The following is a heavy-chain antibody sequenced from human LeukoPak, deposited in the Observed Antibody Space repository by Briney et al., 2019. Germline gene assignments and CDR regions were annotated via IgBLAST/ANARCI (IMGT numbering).Heavy chain of an antibody. J-gene: IGHJ5*02. CDR2: INHSGST. CDR3: AIRANNWFDP. CDR1: GGSFSGYY. V-gene: IGHV4-34*01. Sequence: SETLSLTCAVYGGSFSGYYWSWIRQPPGRGLEWVGEINHSGSTNYNPSLKSRVTISVDTSKNQFSLKLSSVTAADTAVYYCAIRANNWFDPWGQGTLVTVSS.